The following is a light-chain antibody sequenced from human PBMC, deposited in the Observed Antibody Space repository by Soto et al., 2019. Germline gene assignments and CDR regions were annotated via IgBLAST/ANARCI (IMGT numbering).Light chain of an antibody. CDR3: QQYNSYSPVT. Sequence: DIQMTQSPSTLSASVGDRVTITCRASQSISSWLAWYQQKPGKAPKLLIYKESSLKSWVPARFCGSGSGTKFTITISSLQPDDFATYYCQQYNSYSPVTFGEGTKVEIK. J-gene: IGKJ1*01. V-gene: IGKV1-5*03. CDR2: KES. CDR1: QSISSW.